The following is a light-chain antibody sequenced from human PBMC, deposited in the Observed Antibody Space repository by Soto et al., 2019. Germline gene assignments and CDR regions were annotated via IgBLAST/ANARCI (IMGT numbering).Light chain of an antibody. CDR2: EVS. V-gene: IGLV2-14*01. J-gene: IGLJ1*01. CDR1: SSDVGGYNY. CDR3: SSYTTSNTLV. Sequence: QSALTQPPSASGSPGQSVAISCTGTSSDVGGYNYVSWYQQHPGKAPKLMIYEVSYRPSGVSNRFSGSKSGNTASLTISGLQAEDEADYYCSSYTTSNTLVFGTGTKVTVL.